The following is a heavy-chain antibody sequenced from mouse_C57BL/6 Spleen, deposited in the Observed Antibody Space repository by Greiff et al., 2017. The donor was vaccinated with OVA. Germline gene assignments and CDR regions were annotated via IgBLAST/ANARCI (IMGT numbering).Heavy chain of an antibody. CDR3: AKPSSLCYAMDY. CDR1: GFSFTSYG. Sequence: VQRVESGPGLVAPSQILSIPCTVSGFSFTSYGVSWVRQPPGKGLEWLGVIWGAGSTNYHSALLSRLRISKDNSTSQVFLKLNSLQPDYTATYYGAKPSSLCYAMDYWGQGTSVTVSS. CDR2: IWGAGST. D-gene: IGHD6-1*01. V-gene: IGHV2-3*01. J-gene: IGHJ4*01.